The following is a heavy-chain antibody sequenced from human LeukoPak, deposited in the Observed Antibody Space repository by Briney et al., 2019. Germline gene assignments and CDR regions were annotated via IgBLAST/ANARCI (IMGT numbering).Heavy chain of an antibody. CDR2: MSYDGSNK. J-gene: IGHJ6*02. D-gene: IGHD2-15*01. CDR3: AKVGGHGTLGYYNV. V-gene: IGHV3-30*18. Sequence: MSYDGSNKYHGDSVKGRFTISRDNSKNTLFLQMNRLRAEDTATYHCAKVGGHGTLGYYNVWGQGTTVIVSS.